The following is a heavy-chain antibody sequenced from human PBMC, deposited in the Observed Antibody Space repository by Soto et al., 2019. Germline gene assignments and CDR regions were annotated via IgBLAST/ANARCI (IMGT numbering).Heavy chain of an antibody. Sequence: GGSLRLSCAASGFTFSSYSMSWVRQAPWKGLEWVSAISTSGGSTFYADSVKGRFTISRDNFKNTLYLQMNSLRAEDTAVYYCAKKAGYSGYDPFAYCGQATLVTVSS. CDR2: ISTSGGST. V-gene: IGHV3-23*01. J-gene: IGHJ4*02. D-gene: IGHD5-12*01. CDR1: GFTFSSYS. CDR3: AKKAGYSGYDPFAY.